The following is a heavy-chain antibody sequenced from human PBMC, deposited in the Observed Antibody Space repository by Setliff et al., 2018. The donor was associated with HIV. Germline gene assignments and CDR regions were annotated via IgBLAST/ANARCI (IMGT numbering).Heavy chain of an antibody. CDR2: IVPMFDSS. J-gene: IGHJ6*02. CDR1: GGTFKSYA. D-gene: IGHD5-18*01. CDR3: ARDSGYSYGVKGGMDA. V-gene: IGHV1-69*13. Sequence: SVKVSCKASGGTFKSYAISWVRQAPGQGLEWMGGIVPMFDSSNYAQKFQGRVTFTAAESTSTFYMDLSSLRSEDSAVYYCARDSGYSYGVKGGMDAWGQGTTVSVS.